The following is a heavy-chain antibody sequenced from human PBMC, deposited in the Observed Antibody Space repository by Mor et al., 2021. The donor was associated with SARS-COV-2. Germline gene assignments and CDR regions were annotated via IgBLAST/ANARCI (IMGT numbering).Heavy chain of an antibody. D-gene: IGHD6-13*01. V-gene: IGHV4-31*02. J-gene: IGHJ5*02. Sequence: SGSTYYNPSLKSRVTISVDTSKNQFSLKLSSVTAADTAVYYCARDRRQVEPVPANWFDPWGQGTLVTVSS. CDR3: ARDRRQVEPVPANWFDP. CDR2: SGST.